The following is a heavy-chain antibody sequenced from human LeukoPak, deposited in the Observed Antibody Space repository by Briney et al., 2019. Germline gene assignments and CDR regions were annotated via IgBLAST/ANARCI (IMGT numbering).Heavy chain of an antibody. D-gene: IGHD5-18*01. V-gene: IGHV1-69*05. CDR1: GGTFSSYT. CDR3: ARAKSAYTYGLEGAFDI. J-gene: IGHJ3*02. Sequence: ASVKVSCKASGGTFSSYTISWVRQAPGQGLEWMGGIIPIFSTTNYAQKFQGRVTITTDESTSTAYMELSSLRSEDTAVYYCARAKSAYTYGLEGAFDIWGQGTMVTVSS. CDR2: IIPIFSTT.